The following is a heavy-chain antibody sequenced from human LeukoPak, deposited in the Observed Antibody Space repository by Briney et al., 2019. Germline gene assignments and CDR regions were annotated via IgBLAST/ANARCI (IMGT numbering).Heavy chain of an antibody. Sequence: GGSLRLSCAASGFTFDDYAMHWVQQAPGKGLEWVSGISWNSGSIGYADSVKGRFTISRDNAKNSLYLQMNSLRAEDMALYYCAKGGVRYYYGSGSSVDYWGQGSLVTVSS. CDR2: ISWNSGSI. CDR1: GFTFDDYA. J-gene: IGHJ4*02. V-gene: IGHV3-9*03. D-gene: IGHD3-10*01. CDR3: AKGGVRYYYGSGSSVDY.